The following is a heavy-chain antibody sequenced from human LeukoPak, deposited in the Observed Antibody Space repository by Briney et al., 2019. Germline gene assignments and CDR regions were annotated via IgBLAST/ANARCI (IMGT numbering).Heavy chain of an antibody. Sequence: SVKVSCKASGGSFSKYGIAWVRQAPGQGLEWMGGIMFTFGTTKYAQRFQGRVTISADESTSTAYMEVSSLRSEDTAVYYCARIAYCGADCHAFDVWGQGTMVIVSS. CDR3: ARIAYCGADCHAFDV. J-gene: IGHJ3*01. D-gene: IGHD2-21*01. CDR1: GGSFSKYG. CDR2: IMFTFGTT. V-gene: IGHV1-69*13.